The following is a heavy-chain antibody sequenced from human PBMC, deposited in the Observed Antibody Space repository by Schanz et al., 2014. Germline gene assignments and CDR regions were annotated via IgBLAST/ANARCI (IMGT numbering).Heavy chain of an antibody. CDR3: ASKGLTTDAFDI. Sequence: QVQLQESGPGLVKPSDTLSLTCAVSGYSINTSDWWGWIRQPPGKGLEWIGYIYYSGSTYYNPSLKSRVPMSVDTSKNQFSLKLRSVTAVDTAVYYCASKGLTTDAFDIWGQGTMVIVSS. J-gene: IGHJ3*02. V-gene: IGHV4-28*07. CDR1: GYSINTSDW. CDR2: IYYSGST. D-gene: IGHD2-8*01.